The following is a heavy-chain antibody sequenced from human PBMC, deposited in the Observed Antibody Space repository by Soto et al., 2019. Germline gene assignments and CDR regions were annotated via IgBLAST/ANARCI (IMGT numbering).Heavy chain of an antibody. CDR3: ARDGEAHFGLDF. D-gene: IGHD3-10*01. CDR2: ITGSSGHK. Sequence: GGSLRLSCTAPGFTFSTYSLNWVRQAPGKGLEWVSFITGSSGHKFYADSLRGRFTISRDNAKNSLYLQMNNLRAEDTAIYYCARDGEAHFGLDFWGQGTMVTVSS. CDR1: GFTFSTYS. V-gene: IGHV3-21*01. J-gene: IGHJ4*02.